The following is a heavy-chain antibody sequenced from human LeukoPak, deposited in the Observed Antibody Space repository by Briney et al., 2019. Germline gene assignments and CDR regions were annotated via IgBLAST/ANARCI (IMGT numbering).Heavy chain of an antibody. CDR1: GFTFGDYA. CDR3: TRDLGVRGVQGYYFDY. D-gene: IGHD3-10*01. Sequence: GGSLRLSCTASGFTFGDYAMSWFRQAPGKGLEWVGFIRSKAYGGTTEYAASVKGRFTISRDDSKSIAYLQMNSLKTEDTAVYYCTRDLGVRGVQGYYFDYWGQGTLVTVSS. CDR2: IRSKAYGGTT. V-gene: IGHV3-49*03. J-gene: IGHJ4*02.